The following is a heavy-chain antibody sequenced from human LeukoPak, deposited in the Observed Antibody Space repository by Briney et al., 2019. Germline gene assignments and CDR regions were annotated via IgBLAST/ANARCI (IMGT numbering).Heavy chain of an antibody. CDR2: IYPGDSDT. J-gene: IGHJ5*02. V-gene: IGHV5-51*01. Sequence: GESLKTSCKGSGYRFGSYWIAWVRQMPGKGLEWMGIIYPGDSDTRYSPAFQGQVTISVDKSISTAYLQWSSLKASDTAVYYCARETNNRFDPWGQGTQVTVSS. CDR1: GYRFGSYW. CDR3: ARETNNRFDP. D-gene: IGHD1/OR15-1a*01.